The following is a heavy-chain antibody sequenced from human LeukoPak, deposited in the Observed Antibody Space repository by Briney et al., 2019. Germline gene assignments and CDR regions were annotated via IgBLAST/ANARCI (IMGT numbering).Heavy chain of an antibody. CDR3: AKTGPGSGWSRYYFDF. CDR1: GFTFGSFG. Sequence: GGSLRLSCAASGFTFGSFGMNWVRQAPGKGLEWVSAVSTTGGNTYYADSVKGRFTVSRDNSKNTVFLQLNSLRPEDTAVYYCAKTGPGSGWSRYYFDFWGQGTLVTVSS. J-gene: IGHJ4*02. V-gene: IGHV3-23*01. CDR2: VSTTGGNT. D-gene: IGHD6-19*01.